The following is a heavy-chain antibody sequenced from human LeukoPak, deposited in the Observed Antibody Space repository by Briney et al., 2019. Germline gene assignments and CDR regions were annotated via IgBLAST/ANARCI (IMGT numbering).Heavy chain of an antibody. CDR1: GGSISSYY. Sequence: SETLSLTCTVSGGSISSYYWSWIRQPPGKGLEWIGHIYYSGSTKYNPSLKSRVTISVDTSESQFSLELSSVTAADTAVYYCARVVPGALGYYYYGMDVWGKGTTVTVSS. CDR2: IYYSGST. D-gene: IGHD2-2*01. CDR3: ARVVPGALGYYYYGMDV. V-gene: IGHV4-59*01. J-gene: IGHJ6*04.